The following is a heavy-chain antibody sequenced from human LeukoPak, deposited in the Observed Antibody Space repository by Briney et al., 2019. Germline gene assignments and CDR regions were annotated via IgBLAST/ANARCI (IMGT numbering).Heavy chain of an antibody. CDR2: IYYSGST. CDR1: GGSISSGGYY. Sequence: PSQTLSLTCTVSGGSISSGGYYWSWIRQHPGKGLEWIGYIYYSGSTYYNPSLKSRVTISVDTSKNQFSLKLSSVTAADTAVYYCARDRRDIVSYYHYMDVWGKGTTVTVSS. CDR3: ARDRRDIVSYYHYMDV. V-gene: IGHV4-31*03. J-gene: IGHJ6*03. D-gene: IGHD2-15*01.